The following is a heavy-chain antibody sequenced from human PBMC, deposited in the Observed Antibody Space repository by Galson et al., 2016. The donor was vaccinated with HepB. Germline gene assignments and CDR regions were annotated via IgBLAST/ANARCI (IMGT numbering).Heavy chain of an antibody. J-gene: IGHJ6*02. Sequence: SLRLSCAASGFTVSSDYMNWVRQAPGKGLEWVSVIYSGGTTYYADSVKGRFTNSRDNSKNTVYHQMNSLRAVDTAVYYCARGPGGRNGMKVWGQGTTVTVSS. V-gene: IGHV3-53*01. CDR3: ARGPGGRNGMKV. CDR1: GFTVSSDY. D-gene: IGHD3-10*01. CDR2: IYSGGTT.